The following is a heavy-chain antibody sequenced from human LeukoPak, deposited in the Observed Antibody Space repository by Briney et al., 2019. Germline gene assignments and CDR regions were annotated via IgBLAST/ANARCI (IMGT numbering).Heavy chain of an antibody. CDR2: IRFDGTNK. D-gene: IGHD5-12*01. Sequence: GGSLRLSCAASGFTFSTYWMSWVRQAPGKGLEWVAFIRFDGTNKYYADSVKGRFTISRDNSKNMLYLQMNSLRPEDTALYYCAKDSGYGTRSSFYWGQGTLVTVSS. J-gene: IGHJ4*02. V-gene: IGHV3-30*02. CDR1: GFTFSTYW. CDR3: AKDSGYGTRSSFY.